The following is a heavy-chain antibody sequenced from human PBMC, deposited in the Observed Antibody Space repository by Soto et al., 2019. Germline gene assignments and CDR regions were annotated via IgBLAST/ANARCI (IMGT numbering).Heavy chain of an antibody. J-gene: IGHJ4*02. CDR1: GFTFSSYA. CDR2: ISYDGSNK. V-gene: IGHV3-30-3*01. Sequence: QVQLVESGGGVVQPGRSLRLSCAASGFTFSSYAMHWVRQAPGKGLEWVAAISYDGSNKYYADSVKGRFTISRDNSKNTLYLQMNSLRAEDTAVYYCARDRGTTVTNNLFDYWGQGTLVTVSS. D-gene: IGHD4-17*01. CDR3: ARDRGTTVTNNLFDY.